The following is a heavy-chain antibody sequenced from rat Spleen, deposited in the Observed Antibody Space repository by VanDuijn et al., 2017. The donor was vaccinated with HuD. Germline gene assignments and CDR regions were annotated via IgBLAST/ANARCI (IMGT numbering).Heavy chain of an antibody. CDR1: GFTFSHFY. V-gene: IGHV5-25*01. D-gene: IGHD1-4*01. CDR2: ISPTGGST. CDR3: TRDPGSPFDY. Sequence: EVELVESGGGLVQPGRSMRLSCAASGFTFSHFYMAWVRQAPTKGLEWVASISPTGGSTYYRDSVKGRFTISRDNTKSTLYLQMDSLRSEDTATYYCTRDPGSPFDYWGQGVMVTVSS. J-gene: IGHJ2*01.